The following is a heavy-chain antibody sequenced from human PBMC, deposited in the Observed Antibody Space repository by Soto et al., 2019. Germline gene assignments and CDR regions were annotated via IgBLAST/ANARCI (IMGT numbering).Heavy chain of an antibody. D-gene: IGHD3-9*01. CDR3: ARERLSYFDWPLDY. CDR2: INSDGSST. Sequence: QPGGSLRLSCAASGFTFSSYWMHWVRQAPGKGLVWVSRINSDGSSTSYADSVKGRFTISRDNAKNTLYLQMNSLRAEDTAVYYCARERLSYFDWPLDYWGQGTLVTVSS. CDR1: GFTFSSYW. J-gene: IGHJ4*02. V-gene: IGHV3-74*01.